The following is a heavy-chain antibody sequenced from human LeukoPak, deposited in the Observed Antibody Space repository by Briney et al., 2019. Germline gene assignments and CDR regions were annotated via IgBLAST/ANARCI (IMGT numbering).Heavy chain of an antibody. V-gene: IGHV3-23*01. J-gene: IGHJ4*02. Sequence: PGGSLRLSCAASGFTFRNCAMSWVRQAPGKGLEWVSGISGTGYNTYYADSVKGRFTISRDNSKNTLYLQMNSLGADDTAVYYCAKHVSGSLFYFDYWGQRTLVTVSS. CDR1: GFTFRNCA. CDR2: ISGTGYNT. CDR3: AKHVSGSLFYFDY. D-gene: IGHD3-10*01.